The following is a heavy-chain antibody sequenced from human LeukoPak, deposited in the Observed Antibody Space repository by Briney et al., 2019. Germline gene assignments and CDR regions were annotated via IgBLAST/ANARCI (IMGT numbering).Heavy chain of an antibody. V-gene: IGHV3-53*01. Sequence: GGSLRLSCAASGFTVSSNYMSWVRQAPGKGLEWVSVIYSGGSTYYADSVKGRFTISRDNSKNTLYLQMNSLRAEDTAVYYCARDIVVVPAAIPYYYYYYMDVWGKGTTVTVSS. CDR2: IYSGGST. D-gene: IGHD2-2*01. CDR3: ARDIVVVPAAIPYYYYYYMDV. CDR1: GFTVSSNY. J-gene: IGHJ6*03.